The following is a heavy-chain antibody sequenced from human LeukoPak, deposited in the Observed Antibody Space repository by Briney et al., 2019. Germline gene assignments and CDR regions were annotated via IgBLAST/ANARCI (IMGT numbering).Heavy chain of an antibody. CDR3: ARGGDYAFDY. Sequence: PGGSLRLSCAASGFTFSSYWMHWVRQAPGKGLVWVSRSNSDGSSTNYADSVKGRFTISRDNAKNTLYLQMNSLRAEDTAVYYCARGGDYAFDYWGQGTLVTVSS. D-gene: IGHD4-17*01. J-gene: IGHJ4*02. CDR1: GFTFSSYW. CDR2: SNSDGSST. V-gene: IGHV3-74*01.